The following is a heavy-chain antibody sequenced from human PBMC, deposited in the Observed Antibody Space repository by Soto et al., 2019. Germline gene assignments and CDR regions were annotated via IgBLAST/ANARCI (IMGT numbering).Heavy chain of an antibody. CDR1: GYTFTSYG. Sequence: QVHLVQSGAEVKKPGASVKVSCKASGYTFTSYGITWVRQAPGQGLEWMGWISAHNGNTDYAQKLQGRVVVTRDTSTSTAYMELRSLISDLTAVYYCARGRYGDYWGQGALVTVSS. CDR2: ISAHNGNT. CDR3: ARGRYGDY. J-gene: IGHJ4*02. D-gene: IGHD1-1*01. V-gene: IGHV1-18*01.